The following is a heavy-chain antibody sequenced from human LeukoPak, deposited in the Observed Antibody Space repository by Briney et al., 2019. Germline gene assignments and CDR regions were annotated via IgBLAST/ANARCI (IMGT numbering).Heavy chain of an antibody. CDR3: TSPPQLGYCSGGSCHDY. CDR2: IRSKANSYAT. D-gene: IGHD2-15*01. Sequence: GGSLRLSCAASGFTFSGSAMHWVRQASGKGLEWVGRIRSKANSYATAYAASVKGRFTISRDDSKNTAYLQMNSLETEDTAVYYCTSPPQLGYCSGGSCHDYWGQGTLVTVSS. CDR1: GFTFSGSA. V-gene: IGHV3-73*01. J-gene: IGHJ4*02.